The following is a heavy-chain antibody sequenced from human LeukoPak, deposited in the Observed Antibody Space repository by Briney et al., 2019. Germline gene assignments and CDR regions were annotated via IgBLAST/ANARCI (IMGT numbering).Heavy chain of an antibody. J-gene: IGHJ5*02. CDR2: ISYDGGNK. CDR1: GFTFSSYG. Sequence: GGSLRLSCAASGFTFSSYGMHWVRQAPGKGLEWVAVISYDGGNKYYADSVKGRFTISRDNSKNTLYLQMNSLRAEDTAAYYCARFSRSYNAGRQFWFDPWGQGTLVTVSS. D-gene: IGHD1-26*01. CDR3: ARFSRSYNAGRQFWFDP. V-gene: IGHV3-30*03.